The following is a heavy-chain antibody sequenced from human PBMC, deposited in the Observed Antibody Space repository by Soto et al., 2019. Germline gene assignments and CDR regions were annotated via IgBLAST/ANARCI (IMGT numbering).Heavy chain of an antibody. CDR3: ARLGGIAVAGPIYY. D-gene: IGHD6-19*01. Sequence: QLQLQESGPGLVKPSETLSLTCSVSGGSISRSNYYWAWIRQPPGKGLEWIGSVYHTGNIYYSLSLRSRVAISLDTSKNQFSLRLDAVSAADTATYYCARLGGIAVAGPIYYWGQGTLVTVSS. CDR2: VYHTGNI. J-gene: IGHJ4*02. V-gene: IGHV4-39*01. CDR1: GGSISRSNYY.